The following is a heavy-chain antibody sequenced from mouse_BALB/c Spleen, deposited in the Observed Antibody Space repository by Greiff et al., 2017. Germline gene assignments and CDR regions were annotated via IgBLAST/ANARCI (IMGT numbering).Heavy chain of an antibody. D-gene: IGHD2-10*02. Sequence: EVKVVESGGGLVKPGGSLKLSCAASGFTFSSYAMSWVRQTPEKRLEWVASISSGGSTYYPDSVKGRFTISRDNARNILYLQMSSLRSEDTAMYYCARGEGYGNYLDYWGQGTTLTVSS. CDR2: ISSGGST. CDR1: GFTFSSYA. J-gene: IGHJ2*01. CDR3: ARGEGYGNYLDY. V-gene: IGHV5-6-5*01.